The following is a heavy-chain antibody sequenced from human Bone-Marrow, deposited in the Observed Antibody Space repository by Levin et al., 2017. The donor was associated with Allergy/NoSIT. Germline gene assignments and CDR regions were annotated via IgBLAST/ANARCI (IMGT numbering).Heavy chain of an antibody. Sequence: PGGSLRLSCAASGFNFRDYWMTWVRQTPGRGLEWVANIDGDGGQMYYVDSVKGRFTISRDNAKSSLDLQMNYLRADDTAVYYCVRNLRGTSAYDAFDVWGHGTVVT. CDR1: GFNFRDYW. CDR3: VRNLRGTSAYDAFDV. J-gene: IGHJ3*01. CDR2: IDGDGGQM. V-gene: IGHV3-7*03. D-gene: IGHD1-7*01.